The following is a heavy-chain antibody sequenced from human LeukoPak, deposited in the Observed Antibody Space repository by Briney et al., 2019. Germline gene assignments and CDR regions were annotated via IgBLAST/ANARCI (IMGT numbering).Heavy chain of an antibody. Sequence: SETLSLTCTVSGGSISGSTSYWGWIRQPPGKGLAWIGIIKDSGYTYYSPSLKSRVTISVDTSKNQFSLELSSATASDTAVYYCARRYCTTTTCFYFDYWGQGILVTVSS. CDR1: GGSISGSTSY. CDR3: ARRYCTTTTCFYFDY. D-gene: IGHD2-2*01. CDR2: IKDSGYT. V-gene: IGHV4-39*01. J-gene: IGHJ4*02.